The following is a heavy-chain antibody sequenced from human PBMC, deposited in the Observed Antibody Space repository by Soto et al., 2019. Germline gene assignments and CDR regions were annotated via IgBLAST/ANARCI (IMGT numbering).Heavy chain of an antibody. J-gene: IGHJ4*02. Sequence: SVKVSCKASGFTSTSSAVQWVRQARGQRLEWIGWIVVGSGNTNYAQKFQERVTITRDMSTSTAYMELSSLRSEDTAVYYCAADYVRSTTGSFGHFDYWGQGTLVTVSS. D-gene: IGHD4-17*01. V-gene: IGHV1-58*01. CDR3: AADYVRSTTGSFGHFDY. CDR2: IVVGSGNT. CDR1: GFTSTSSA.